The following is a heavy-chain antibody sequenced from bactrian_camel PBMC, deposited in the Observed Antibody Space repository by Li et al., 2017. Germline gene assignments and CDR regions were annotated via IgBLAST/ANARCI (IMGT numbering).Heavy chain of an antibody. V-gene: IGHV3S53*01. CDR1: GDHRM. CDR2: LGDDGST. CDR3: AKEGRSSGPDFDS. J-gene: IGHJ6*01. Sequence: VQLVESGGGSAQIGGSLRLSCVVSGDHRMVAWFRQGPGRTREGVAGLGDDGSTSYAKFAEGRFTISRDNAKDTVYLQMNSLKSEDTGRYHCAKEGRSSGPDFDSWGQGTQVTVS.